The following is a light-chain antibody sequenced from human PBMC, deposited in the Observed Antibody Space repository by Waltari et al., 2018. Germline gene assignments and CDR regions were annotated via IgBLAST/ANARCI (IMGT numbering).Light chain of an antibody. V-gene: IGKV1-27*01. CDR3: QSYNHAPLT. CDR1: QDISNY. J-gene: IGKJ4*01. Sequence: DIQMTQSPSSLSASLGDTVTISCRASQDISNYLAWYQQIPGKPPRLLVFKASTLQSGVPARFFGRGSGTEFTLTIRSLQAEDVATYSCQSYNHAPLTFGGGTRVEIK. CDR2: KAS.